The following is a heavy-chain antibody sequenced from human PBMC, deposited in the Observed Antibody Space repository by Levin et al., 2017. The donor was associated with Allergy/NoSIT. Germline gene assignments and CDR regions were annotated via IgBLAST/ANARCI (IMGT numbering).Heavy chain of an antibody. V-gene: IGHV3-23*01. D-gene: IGHD4-17*01. CDR3: AKDEGYGDYIPQSDAFDI. Sequence: PGGSLRLSCAASGFTFSSYAMSWVRQAPGKGLEWVSAFSGSGGSTYYADSVKGRFTISRDNSKNTLYLQMNSLRAEDTAVYYCAKDEGYGDYIPQSDAFDIWGQGTMVTVST. CDR2: FSGSGGST. J-gene: IGHJ3*02. CDR1: GFTFSSYA.